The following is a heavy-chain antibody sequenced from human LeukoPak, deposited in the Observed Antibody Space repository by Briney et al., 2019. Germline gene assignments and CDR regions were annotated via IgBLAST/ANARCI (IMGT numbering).Heavy chain of an antibody. CDR3: PRFLRAAYNWFDP. CDR2: INHSGST. Sequence: SETLSLTCAVYGGSFSGYYWSWIRQPPGKGLEWIGEINHSGSTNYNPSLKSRVTISVDTSKNQFSLKLSSVTAADTAVYYCPRFLRAAYNWFDPWGQGTLVTVPS. J-gene: IGHJ5*02. D-gene: IGHD2-15*01. CDR1: GGSFSGYY. V-gene: IGHV4-34*01.